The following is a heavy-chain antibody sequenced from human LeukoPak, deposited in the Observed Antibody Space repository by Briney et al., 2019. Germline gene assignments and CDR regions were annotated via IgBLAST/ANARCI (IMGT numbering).Heavy chain of an antibody. V-gene: IGHV4-38-2*02. CDR2: IYHSGST. CDR1: GYSISSGYY. Sequence: SETLSLTCTVSGYSISSGYYWGWIRQPPGKGLEWIGSIYHSGSTYYNPSLKSRVTISVDTSKNQFSLKLSSVTAADTAVYYCARLRDPARYSSGWYHDYWGQGTLVTVSS. J-gene: IGHJ4*02. D-gene: IGHD6-19*01. CDR3: ARLRDPARYSSGWYHDY.